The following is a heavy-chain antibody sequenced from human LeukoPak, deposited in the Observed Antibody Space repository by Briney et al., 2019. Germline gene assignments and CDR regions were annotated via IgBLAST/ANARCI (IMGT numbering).Heavy chain of an antibody. D-gene: IGHD3-22*01. Sequence: SETLSLTCAVYGGSFSGYYWSWIRQPPGKGLEWIGEINHSGSTNYNPSLKSRVTISVDTSKNQFSLKLSSVTAADTAVYYCARGYYYDSSGYFLDFWGQGTLVTVSS. J-gene: IGHJ4*02. V-gene: IGHV4-34*01. CDR1: GGSFSGYY. CDR2: INHSGST. CDR3: ARGYYYDSSGYFLDF.